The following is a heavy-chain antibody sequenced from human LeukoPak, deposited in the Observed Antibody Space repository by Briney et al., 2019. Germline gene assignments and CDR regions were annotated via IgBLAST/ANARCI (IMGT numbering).Heavy chain of an antibody. J-gene: IGHJ4*02. CDR2: IVVGSGNT. D-gene: IGHD5-24*01. CDR1: GFTFTSSA. V-gene: IGHV1-58*01. CDR3: AAGRDGNNYVGGYLDY. Sequence: GASVKVSCKASGFTFTSSAVQWVRQARGQRLEWIGWIVVGSGNTNYAQKFQERVTITRDMSTSTAYMELSSLRSEDTAVYYCAAGRDGNNYVGGYLDYGGQGTLVTVSS.